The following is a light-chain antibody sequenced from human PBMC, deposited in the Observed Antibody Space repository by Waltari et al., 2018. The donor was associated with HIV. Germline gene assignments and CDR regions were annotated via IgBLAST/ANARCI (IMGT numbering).Light chain of an antibody. CDR1: QSIRNY. V-gene: IGKV1-39*01. CDR2: AAS. Sequence: DIQMTQSPSSLSASVGDGVTITCRASQSIRNYLNWYQQKSGKAPKLLIYAASSLHSGVQLRLSGNGSGADFTLTIRSLQPEDSATYFCQQSYTTLTWTFGQGTK. CDR3: QQSYTTLTWT. J-gene: IGKJ1*01.